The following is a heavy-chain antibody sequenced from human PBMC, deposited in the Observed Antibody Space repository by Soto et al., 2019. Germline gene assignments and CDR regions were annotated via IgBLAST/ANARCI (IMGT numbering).Heavy chain of an antibody. CDR2: ISTRSTYT. D-gene: IGHD1-1*01. J-gene: IGHJ6*02. Sequence: QVLLVESGGGLVKPGGSLRLSCAASGFTFSDYYMSWVRQTPGKGLEWVSYISTRSTYTNYADSVKGRVTISRDNAKNSLDPQRGGPRVEDTAVYYCARDLAWKRGNVGPDYYGMDVWGQGTTVTVSS. V-gene: IGHV3-11*06. CDR3: ARDLAWKRGNVGPDYYGMDV. CDR1: GFTFSDYY.